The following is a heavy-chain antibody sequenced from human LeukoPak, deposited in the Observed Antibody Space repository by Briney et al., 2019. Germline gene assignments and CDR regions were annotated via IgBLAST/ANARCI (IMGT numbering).Heavy chain of an antibody. CDR1: GYTFTSYG. D-gene: IGHD2-15*01. CDR2: ISAYNGNT. V-gene: IGHV1-18*01. Sequence: ASVKVSCKASGYTFTSYGISWVRQAPGQGLEWMGWISAYNGNTNYAQKLQGRVTMTTDTSTSTVHMEVRSLRSDDTAMYYCARGGRRVVVVAATARYYFDYWGQGTLVTVSS. CDR3: ARGGRRVVVVAATARYYFDY. J-gene: IGHJ4*02.